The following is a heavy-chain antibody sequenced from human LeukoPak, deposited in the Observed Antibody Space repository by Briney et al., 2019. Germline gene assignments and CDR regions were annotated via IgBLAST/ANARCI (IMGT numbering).Heavy chain of an antibody. V-gene: IGHV3-7*03. Sequence: GGSLRLSCAASGFTFSTYWMSWVRQAPGKGLEWVANIKQDGSEKHYVDFVKGRFTISRDNAKNSLYLQMNSLRAEATAVYYCASGQQLGYWGQGTLVTVSS. CDR2: IKQDGSEK. CDR1: GFTFSTYW. D-gene: IGHD6-13*01. J-gene: IGHJ4*02. CDR3: ASGQQLGY.